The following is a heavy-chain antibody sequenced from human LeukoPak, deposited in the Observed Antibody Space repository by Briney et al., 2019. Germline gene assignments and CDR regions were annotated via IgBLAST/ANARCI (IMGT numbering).Heavy chain of an antibody. CDR1: GASISSGDYY. CDR2: IYYSGST. V-gene: IGHV4-30-4*01. J-gene: IGHJ4*02. Sequence: SETLSLTCIVSGASISSGDYYWSWIRQPPGKGLEWIGYIYYSGSTYYNPSLKSRVTISVDTSKNQFSLKLSSVTAADTAVYYCARARYYYDLDYWGQGTLVTVSS. D-gene: IGHD3-22*01. CDR3: ARARYYYDLDY.